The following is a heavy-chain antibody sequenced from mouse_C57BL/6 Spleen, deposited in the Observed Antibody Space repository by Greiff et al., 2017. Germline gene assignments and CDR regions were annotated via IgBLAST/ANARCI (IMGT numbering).Heavy chain of an antibody. CDR2: IHPNSGST. CDR1: GYTFTSYW. Sequence: QVQLKQPGAELVKPGASVKLSCTASGYTFTSYWMHWVKQRPGKGLEWIGMIHPNSGSTNYNEKFKSKATLTVDTSSSTAYMQLSSLTSEDSAVYYCASRTVVAFDYWGQGTTLTVSS. V-gene: IGHV1-64*01. J-gene: IGHJ2*01. D-gene: IGHD1-1*01. CDR3: ASRTVVAFDY.